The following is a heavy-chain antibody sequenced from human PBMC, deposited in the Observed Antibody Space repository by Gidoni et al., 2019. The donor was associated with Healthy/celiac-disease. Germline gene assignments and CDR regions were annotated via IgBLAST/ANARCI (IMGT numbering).Heavy chain of an antibody. J-gene: IGHJ4*02. D-gene: IGHD5-12*01. CDR2: ISYDGSNK. CDR1: GFTFSSYA. Sequence: QVQLVESGGGVVQPGRSLRLSCAASGFTFSSYAMHWVRQAPGKGLEWVAVISYDGSNKYYADSVKGRFTISRDNSKNTLYLQMNSLRAEDTAVYYCARDRSYSGYDPVTFDYWGQGTLVTVSS. V-gene: IGHV3-30-3*01. CDR3: ARDRSYSGYDPVTFDY.